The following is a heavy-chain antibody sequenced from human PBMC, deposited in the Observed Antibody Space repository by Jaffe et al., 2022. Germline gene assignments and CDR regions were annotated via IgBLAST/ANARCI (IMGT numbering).Heavy chain of an antibody. CDR2: FDPEDGET. Sequence: QVQLVQSGAEVKKPGASVKVSCKVSGYTLTELSMHWVRQAPGKGLEWMGGFDPEDGETIYAQKFQGRVTMTEDTSTDTAYMELSSLRSEDTAVYYCATGLGYGDYGGSAFDIWGQGTMVTVSS. V-gene: IGHV1-24*01. J-gene: IGHJ3*02. CDR3: ATGLGYGDYGGSAFDI. D-gene: IGHD4-17*01. CDR1: GYTLTELS.